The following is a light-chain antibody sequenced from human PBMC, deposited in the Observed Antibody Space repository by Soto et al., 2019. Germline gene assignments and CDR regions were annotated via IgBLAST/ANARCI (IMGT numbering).Light chain of an antibody. J-gene: IGKJ1*01. V-gene: IGKV3-20*01. CDR3: QQCGSSPWT. CDR2: GVS. CDR1: QTISSNF. Sequence: EIVLTQSPGTLSLSPGEGATLACRASQTISSNFLAWYQQKPGQAPRLLIYGVSIRATGIPDRFSGSGSGTDFTLTISRLETEDFAVYYCQQCGSSPWTFGQWTTVEIK.